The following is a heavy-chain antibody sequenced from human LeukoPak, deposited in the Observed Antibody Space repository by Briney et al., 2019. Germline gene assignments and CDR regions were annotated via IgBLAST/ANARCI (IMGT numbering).Heavy chain of an antibody. CDR2: IKQDGVEK. V-gene: IGHV3-7*01. J-gene: IGHJ5*02. Sequence: GGSLRLSCAASGFTISDYWMTWVCQAPGKGLEWVANIKQDGVEKSYVDSVKGRFTISRDNANNSIFLQMNSLRVEDTAIYYCVRDGGTDWYDPWGQGTLVSVSS. CDR1: GFTISDYW. D-gene: IGHD3-16*01. CDR3: VRDGGTDWYDP.